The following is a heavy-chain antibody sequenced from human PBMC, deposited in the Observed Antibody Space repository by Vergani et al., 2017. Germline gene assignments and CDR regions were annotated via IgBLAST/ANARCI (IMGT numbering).Heavy chain of an antibody. V-gene: IGHV3-23*01. J-gene: IGHJ4*02. Sequence: DVQLLQSGGDLVQPGGSLKLSCVASGFTFSTHAMSWVRQTPGKGLEWVSTIKNDGGKSHYADFVKGRFAISRDNSRNTLYLQMNSLRVEDTAVYYCAKSGWLQHFGAHYFDSWGQGILATVSS. CDR2: IKNDGGKS. CDR3: AKSGWLQHFGAHYFDS. D-gene: IGHD5-24*01. CDR1: GFTFSTHA.